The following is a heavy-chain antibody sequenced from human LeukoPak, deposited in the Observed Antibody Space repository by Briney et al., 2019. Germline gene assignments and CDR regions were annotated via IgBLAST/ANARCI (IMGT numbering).Heavy chain of an antibody. J-gene: IGHJ3*01. D-gene: IGHD1-1*01. CDR1: GFTVSTNY. CDR3: ARVGYSYAFDV. Sequence: GGSPRLSCAASGFTVSTNYMTWVRQAPGKGLEWVSVIYSGGSTYYADSVKGRFTISRDNSKNTLYLQMNSLRAEDTAVYYCARVGYSYAFDVWGQGTMVTVSS. V-gene: IGHV3-66*01. CDR2: IYSGGST.